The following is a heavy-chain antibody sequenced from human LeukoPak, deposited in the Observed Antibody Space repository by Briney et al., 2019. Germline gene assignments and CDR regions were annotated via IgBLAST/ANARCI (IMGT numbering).Heavy chain of an antibody. J-gene: IGHJ2*01. CDR2: IRSKSNNYAT. CDR3: STLKTSATVTTEWYFDL. D-gene: IGHD4-17*01. V-gene: IGHV3-73*01. Sequence: PGGSLRLSCAASGFTFSGSAMHWVRQASGKGLERVGRIRSKSNNYATVYAESVKGRFTMSRDDSKNTAYLQMNSLKTEDTAVYYCSTLKTSATVTTEWYFDLWGRGTLVTVSS. CDR1: GFTFSGSA.